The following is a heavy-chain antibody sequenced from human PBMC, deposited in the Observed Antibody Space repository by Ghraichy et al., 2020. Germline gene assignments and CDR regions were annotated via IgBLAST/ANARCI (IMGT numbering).Heavy chain of an antibody. CDR1: GYTLTELS. Sequence: SVKVSCKVSGYTLTELSMHWVRQAPGKGLEWMGGFDPEDGETIYAQKFQGRVTMTEDTSTDTAYMELSSLRSEDTAVYYCATGPPSMVRGVMPFDYWGQGTLVTVSS. CDR2: FDPEDGET. D-gene: IGHD3-10*01. V-gene: IGHV1-24*01. J-gene: IGHJ4*02. CDR3: ATGPPSMVRGVMPFDY.